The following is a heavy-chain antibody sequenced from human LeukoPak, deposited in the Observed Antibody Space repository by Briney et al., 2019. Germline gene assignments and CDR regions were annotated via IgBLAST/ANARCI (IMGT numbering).Heavy chain of an antibody. CDR3: ARDRRGVVVKDFNWFDP. Sequence: PSETLSLTCAVYGGSFSGYYWSWIRQPPGKGLEWIGEINHSGSTNYNPSLKSRVTISVDTSKNQFSLKLSSVTAADTAVYYCARDRRGVVVKDFNWFDPWGQGTLVTVSS. J-gene: IGHJ5*02. V-gene: IGHV4-34*01. D-gene: IGHD2-2*01. CDR2: INHSGST. CDR1: GGSFSGYY.